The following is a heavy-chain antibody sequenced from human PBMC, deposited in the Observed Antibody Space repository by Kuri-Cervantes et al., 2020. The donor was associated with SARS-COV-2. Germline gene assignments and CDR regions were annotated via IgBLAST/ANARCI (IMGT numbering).Heavy chain of an antibody. D-gene: IGHD2-2*01. V-gene: IGHV3-48*01. CDR3: AKPIVVPARPHYYYYYMDV. CDR2: ISSSGSTI. Sequence: LTCAASGFTFSSYSMNWVRQAPGKGLEWVSYISSSGSTIYYADSVKGRFTISRDNSKNTLYLQMDSLRAEDTAVYYCAKPIVVPARPHYYYYYMDVWGKGTTVTVSS. CDR1: GFTFSSYS. J-gene: IGHJ6*03.